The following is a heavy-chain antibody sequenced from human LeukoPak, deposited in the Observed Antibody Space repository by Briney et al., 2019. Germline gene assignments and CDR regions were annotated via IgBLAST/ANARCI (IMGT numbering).Heavy chain of an antibody. CDR3: ARSKAGGY. CDR1: GFNFSNYW. D-gene: IGHD3-10*01. J-gene: IGHJ4*02. V-gene: IGHV3-7*01. CDR2: IDQEGGEQ. Sequence: PGGSLRLSCVVPGFNFSNYWMSWVRQAPGKGLEWVANIDQEGGEQNYVDSVKGRFSISRDNAKTSVYLQMNSLKVEDTAFYYCARSKAGGYWGQGTLVTVSS.